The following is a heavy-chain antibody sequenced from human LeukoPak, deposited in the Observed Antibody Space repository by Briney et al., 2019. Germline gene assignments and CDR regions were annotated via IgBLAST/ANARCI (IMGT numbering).Heavy chain of an antibody. CDR3: AREGGDPRWLDP. D-gene: IGHD6-25*01. Sequence: PSETLSLTCTVSGGSISTFYWTWIRQPAGKGLEWIGRINNSGSTNYNPSLRSRVSMSVDRSKNQFSVTLGSVTAADTAVYFCAREGGDPRWLDPWGQGTLVTVSS. V-gene: IGHV4-4*07. J-gene: IGHJ5*02. CDR1: GGSISTFY. CDR2: INNSGST.